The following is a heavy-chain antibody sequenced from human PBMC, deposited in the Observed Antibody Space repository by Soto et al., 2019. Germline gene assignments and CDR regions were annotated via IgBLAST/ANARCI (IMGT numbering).Heavy chain of an antibody. D-gene: IGHD4-17*01. V-gene: IGHV2-5*02. CDR2: IYWDDDK. CDR1: GFSLSTSGVG. Sequence: ASGPTLVNPTQTLTLTCTFSGFSLSTSGVGVGWISQPPGKALEWLALIYWDDDKRYSPSLKSRLTITKDTSKNQVVLTMTNMDPVDTATYYCAHNSDGDYVEPGYFQHWGQGTQVTVSS. CDR3: AHNSDGDYVEPGYFQH. J-gene: IGHJ1*01.